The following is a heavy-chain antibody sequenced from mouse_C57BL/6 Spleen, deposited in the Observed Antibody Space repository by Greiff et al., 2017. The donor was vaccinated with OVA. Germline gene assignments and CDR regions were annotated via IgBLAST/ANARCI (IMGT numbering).Heavy chain of an antibody. CDR1: GYTFTSYW. J-gene: IGHJ1*03. CDR2: IYPGSGST. Sequence: QVQLKQSGAELVKPGASVKMSCKASGYTFTSYWITWVKQRPGQGLEWIGDIYPGSGSTNYNEKFKSKATLTVDTSSSTAYMQLSSLTSEDSAVYYCARRGNYYDVWGTGTTVTVSS. V-gene: IGHV1-55*01. CDR3: ARRGNYYDV.